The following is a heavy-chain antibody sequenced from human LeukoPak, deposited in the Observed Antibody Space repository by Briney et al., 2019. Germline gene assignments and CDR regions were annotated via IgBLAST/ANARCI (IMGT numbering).Heavy chain of an antibody. D-gene: IGHD6-13*01. Sequence: PGGSLRLSCVAPGFTFSNYGMSWVRQPPGKGLEWVSTISSGGNTYYADSVKGRFTISRDNSKNTLYLQMNSLRAEDTAVYYCAKRAAAGQGGWFDPWGQGTLVTVSS. CDR3: AKRAAAGQGGWFDP. CDR1: GFTFSNYG. CDR2: ISSGGNT. J-gene: IGHJ5*02. V-gene: IGHV3-23*01.